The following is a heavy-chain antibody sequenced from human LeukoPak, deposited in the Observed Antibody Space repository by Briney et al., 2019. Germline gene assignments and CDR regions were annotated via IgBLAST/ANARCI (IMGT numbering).Heavy chain of an antibody. V-gene: IGHV4-39*07. D-gene: IGHD5-24*01. J-gene: IGHJ6*03. Sequence: SETLSLTCTVSGGSISSSSYYWGWIRQPPGKGLEWIGSIYTSGSTNYNPSLKSRVTMSVDTSKNQLSLKLSSVTAADTAVYYCTRDFPGRDGPLYYYYMDVWGKGTTVTVSS. CDR3: TRDFPGRDGPLYYYYMDV. CDR1: GGSISSSSYY. CDR2: IYTSGST.